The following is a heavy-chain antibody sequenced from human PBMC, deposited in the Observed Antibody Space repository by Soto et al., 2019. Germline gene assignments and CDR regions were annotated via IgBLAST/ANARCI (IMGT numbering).Heavy chain of an antibody. Sequence: QVQLVESGGGVVQPGRSLRLSCTGSGFTFNNYAFHWVRQAPGKGLEWVAVVSFEGSQKSYADSVKGRFTISRDNSDNTLFLQMNNPRPDDTTVYYCARAQGYGDPVLDYWGQGTLVTVSS. D-gene: IGHD4-17*01. CDR1: GFTFNNYA. CDR3: ARAQGYGDPVLDY. CDR2: VSFEGSQK. J-gene: IGHJ4*02. V-gene: IGHV3-30-3*01.